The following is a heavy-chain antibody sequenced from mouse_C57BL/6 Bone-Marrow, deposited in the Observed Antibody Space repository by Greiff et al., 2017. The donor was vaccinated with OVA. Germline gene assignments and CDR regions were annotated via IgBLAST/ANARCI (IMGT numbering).Heavy chain of an antibody. Sequence: DVQLVESGGGLVQPGGSLSLSCAASGFTFTDYYMSWVRQPPGKALEWLGFIRNKANGYTTEYSASVKGRFTISRDNSQSILYLQMNALRAEDSATYYGAGSYYCGSSPHWYFDVWGTGTTVTVSS. CDR1: GFTFTDYY. J-gene: IGHJ1*03. D-gene: IGHD1-1*01. CDR3: AGSYYCGSSPHWYFDV. CDR2: IRNKANGYTT. V-gene: IGHV7-3*01.